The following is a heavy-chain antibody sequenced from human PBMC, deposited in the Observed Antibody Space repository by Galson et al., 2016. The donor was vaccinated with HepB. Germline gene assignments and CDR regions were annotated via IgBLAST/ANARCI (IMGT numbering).Heavy chain of an antibody. Sequence: TLSLTCTVSGGSISSGDSYWSWLRQPPGKGLEWIGYIYHPGRTYYNPSLKTRVTISVDVSNDQFSLNLSSATAADTAIYYCARAYGDYEADAFDIWGLGAMVTVSA. V-gene: IGHV4-30-4*01. CDR1: GGSISSGDSY. J-gene: IGHJ3*02. CDR2: IYHPGRT. D-gene: IGHD4-17*01. CDR3: ARAYGDYEADAFDI.